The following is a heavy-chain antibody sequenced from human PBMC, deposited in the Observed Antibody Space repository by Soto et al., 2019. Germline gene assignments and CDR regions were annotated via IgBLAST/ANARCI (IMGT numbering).Heavy chain of an antibody. V-gene: IGHV5-51*01. CDR1: GYTFTNYW. CDR3: AASIFYYGMDV. Sequence: PGESLKISCKGSGYTFTNYWIGWVRQMPGKGPEWMGIIYPGDSDTKYNPSFQGQVTISADKSITTTYLQWRSLKASDTAIYYCAASIFYYGMDVWGQGTPVTVSS. CDR2: IYPGDSDT. J-gene: IGHJ6*02.